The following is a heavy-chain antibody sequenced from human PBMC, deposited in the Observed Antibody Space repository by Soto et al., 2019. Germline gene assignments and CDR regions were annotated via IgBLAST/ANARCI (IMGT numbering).Heavy chain of an antibody. CDR3: AADRGVVVTAILPPTYGMDV. CDR2: IVVGSGNT. V-gene: IGHV1-58*01. CDR1: GFTFTSSA. J-gene: IGHJ6*02. D-gene: IGHD2-21*02. Sequence: QMQLVQSGPEVKKPGTSVKVSCKASGFTFTSSAVQWVRQARGQRLEWIGWIVVGSGNTNYAQKFQERVTFTRDMSTSTAYMELSSLRSEDTAVYYCAADRGVVVTAILPPTYGMDVWGQGTTVTVSS.